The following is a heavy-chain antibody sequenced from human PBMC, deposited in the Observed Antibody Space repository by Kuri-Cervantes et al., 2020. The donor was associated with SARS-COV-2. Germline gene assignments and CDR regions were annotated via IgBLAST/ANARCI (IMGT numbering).Heavy chain of an antibody. D-gene: IGHD3-10*02. V-gene: IGHV3-13*03. CDR2: IGTAGDT. CDR1: GFTFSSYD. Sequence: GGSLRLSCAACGFTFSSYDMHWVRQATGKGLEWVSAIGTAGDTYYPGSVKGQFTISRENAKNSLYLQMNSLRAGDTAVYYCARVQELSGEVRKKLGHYYYYYYMDVWGRGTTVTVS. CDR3: ARVQELSGEVRKKLGHYYYYYYMDV. J-gene: IGHJ6*03.